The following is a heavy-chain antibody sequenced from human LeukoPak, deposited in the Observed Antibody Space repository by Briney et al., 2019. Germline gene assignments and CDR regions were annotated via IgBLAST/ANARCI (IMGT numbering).Heavy chain of an antibody. CDR2: INHSGST. D-gene: IGHD2-2*01. CDR1: GGSVSSGSYY. Sequence: PSETLSLTCTVSGGSVSSGSYYWSWIRQPPGKGLEWIGEINHSGSTNYNPSLKSRVTISVDTSKNQFSLKLSSVTAADTAVYYCARDPMRYCSSTSCPRRNWFDPWGQGTLVTVSS. CDR3: ARDPMRYCSSTSCPRRNWFDP. V-gene: IGHV4-39*07. J-gene: IGHJ5*02.